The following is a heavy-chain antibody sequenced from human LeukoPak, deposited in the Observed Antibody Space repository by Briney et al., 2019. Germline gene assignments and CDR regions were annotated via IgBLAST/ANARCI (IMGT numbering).Heavy chain of an antibody. D-gene: IGHD6-19*01. CDR2: IYPGDSDT. Sequence: GESLKISCKGSGYSFTSYWIGWVRQMPGKGLEWMGIIYPGDSDTRYSPSFQGQVTISADKSISTAYLQWSSLKASDTAMYYCARRIAVAAKGPNWFDPWGQGTLVTVSP. CDR3: ARRIAVAAKGPNWFDP. J-gene: IGHJ5*02. CDR1: GYSFTSYW. V-gene: IGHV5-51*01.